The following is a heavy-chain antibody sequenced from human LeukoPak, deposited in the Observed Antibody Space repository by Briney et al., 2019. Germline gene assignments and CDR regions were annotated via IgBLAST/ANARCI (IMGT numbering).Heavy chain of an antibody. V-gene: IGHV1-2*02. J-gene: IGHJ4*02. CDR3: ARGTGIAAAGTIDY. D-gene: IGHD6-13*01. CDR2: INPNSGGT. CDR1: GYTFTGYY. Sequence: ASVKVSCKASGYTFTGYYMHWVRQAPGQGLEWMGWINPNSGGTNYAQKLQGRVTMTTDTSTRTAYMELRSLRSHDTAVYYCARGTGIAAAGTIDYWGQGTLVTVSS.